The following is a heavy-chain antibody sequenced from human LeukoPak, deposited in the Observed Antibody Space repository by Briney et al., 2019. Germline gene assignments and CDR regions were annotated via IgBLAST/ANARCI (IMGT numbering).Heavy chain of an antibody. D-gene: IGHD1-26*01. CDR2: IYHSGST. CDR1: GYSISSGYY. CDR3: ARAGSGGGATRY. J-gene: IGHJ4*02. V-gene: IGHV4-38-2*02. Sequence: SETLSLTCTVSGYSISSGYYWGWIRQPPGKGLEWIGSIYHSGSTYYNPSLKSRVTISVDTSKNQFSLKLSSVTAADTAVYYCARAGSGGGATRYWGQGTLVTVSS.